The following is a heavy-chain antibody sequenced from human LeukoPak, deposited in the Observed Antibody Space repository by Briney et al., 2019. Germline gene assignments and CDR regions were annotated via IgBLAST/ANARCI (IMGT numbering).Heavy chain of an antibody. Sequence: PSETLSLTCTVSGGSISSYYWSWIRQPPGKGLEWIGYIYYSGSTYYNPSLKSRVTISVDTSKNQFSLKLSSVTAADTAVYYCARHVREDLEYYYDSSGHTNWFDPWGQGTLVTVSS. CDR3: ARHVREDLEYYYDSSGHTNWFDP. V-gene: IGHV4-59*08. CDR2: IYYSGST. D-gene: IGHD3-22*01. J-gene: IGHJ5*02. CDR1: GGSISSYY.